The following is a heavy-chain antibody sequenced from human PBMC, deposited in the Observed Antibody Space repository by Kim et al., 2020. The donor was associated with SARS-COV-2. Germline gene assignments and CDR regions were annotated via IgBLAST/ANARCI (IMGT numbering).Heavy chain of an antibody. J-gene: IGHJ4*02. CDR1: GFTVSSSH. D-gene: IGHD1-26*01. CDR3: AGSTVGRSFFDS. V-gene: IGHV3-53*01. CDR2: IYDNGRT. Sequence: GGSLRLSCAASGFTVSSSHMSWVRQAPGKGLEWVSFIYDNGRTYYPDSVKGRFTVSRDNSKSTLFLQMNSLRADDTAVYFCAGSTVGRSFFDSWGQGVLVTVS.